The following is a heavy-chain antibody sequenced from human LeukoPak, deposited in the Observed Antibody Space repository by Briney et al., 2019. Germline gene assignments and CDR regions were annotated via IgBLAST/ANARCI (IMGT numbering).Heavy chain of an antibody. CDR2: INSDGETT. CDR3: ASETDLGYCSGTSCYYQYYMDV. Sequence: GGSLRLSCGASGFTFSSYWMHWVRQAPGKGLVWVSGINSDGETTTYADSVKGRFTISRDNAKNTLYLQMNNLRAEDTAVYYCASETDLGYCSGTSCYYQYYMDVWGKGTTVTISS. J-gene: IGHJ6*03. V-gene: IGHV3-74*01. CDR1: GFTFSSYW. D-gene: IGHD2-2*01.